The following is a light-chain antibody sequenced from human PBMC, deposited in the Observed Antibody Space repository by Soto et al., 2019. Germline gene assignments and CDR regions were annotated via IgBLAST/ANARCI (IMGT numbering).Light chain of an antibody. J-gene: IGKJ5*01. CDR3: GQYNTRPNT. CDR1: QTVSSSY. Sequence: EIVLTQSPATLSLSPGERATLSCGASQTVSSSYFAWYQLKPGLPPRLLFYDSSNSAPAIPDRFNGSGSGTDVTLTISSLQSQDVAVYYCGQYNTRPNTFGQGTRLEI. CDR2: DSS. V-gene: IGKV3D-20*01.